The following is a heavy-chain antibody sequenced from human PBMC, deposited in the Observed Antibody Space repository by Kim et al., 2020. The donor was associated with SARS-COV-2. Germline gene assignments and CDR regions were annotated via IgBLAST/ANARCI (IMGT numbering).Heavy chain of an antibody. D-gene: IGHD1-1*01. J-gene: IGHJ6*02. CDR2: INSDGSST. CDR1: GFTFSSYW. V-gene: IGHV3-74*01. Sequence: GGSLRLSCAASGFTFSSYWMHWVRQAPGKGLVWVSRINSDGSSTSYADSVKGRFTISRDNAKNTLYLQMNSLRAEDTAVYYCARVIKDEKVSENPWGSVWELEYYYYGMDIWGQGTTVTVSS. CDR3: ARVIKDEKVSENPWGSVWELEYYYYGMDI.